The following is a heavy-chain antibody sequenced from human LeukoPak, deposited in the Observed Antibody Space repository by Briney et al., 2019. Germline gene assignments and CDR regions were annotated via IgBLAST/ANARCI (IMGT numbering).Heavy chain of an antibody. D-gene: IGHD2-2*01. CDR3: ARGRDVVVPAATYYYYYYMDV. V-gene: IGHV1-2*02. CDR2: INPNSGGT. CDR1: GYTFTGYY. Sequence: ASVKVSCKASGYTFTGYYMHWVRQAPGQGLEWMGWINPNSGGTNYAQKFQGRVTMTRDTSISTAYMELSRLRSEDTAVYYCARGRDVVVPAATYYYYYYMDVWGKGTTVTISS. J-gene: IGHJ6*03.